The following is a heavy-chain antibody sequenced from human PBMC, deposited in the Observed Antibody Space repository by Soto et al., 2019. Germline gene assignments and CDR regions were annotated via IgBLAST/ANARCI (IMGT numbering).Heavy chain of an antibody. CDR3: ARERGGYGLFDS. CDR1: GGSISNAAYS. V-gene: IGHV4-30-2*01. Sequence: SETLSLTCTVSGGSISNAAYSWSWIRQPPGKGLEWIGYIYPSGMPFYNPSLRSRVTISIDRSNDQFSLNLKSVTAADTAVYYCARERGGYGLFDSWGQGTLVTVSS. D-gene: IGHD5-18*01. CDR2: IYPSGMP. J-gene: IGHJ4*02.